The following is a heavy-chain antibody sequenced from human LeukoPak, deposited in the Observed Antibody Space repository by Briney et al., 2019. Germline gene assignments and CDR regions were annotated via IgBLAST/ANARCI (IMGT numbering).Heavy chain of an antibody. Sequence: ASVQVSCKASGYTFTGYYMHWVRQAPGQGLEWMGWINPNSGGTNYAQKFQGWVTMTRGTSISTAYMELSRLRSDDTAVYYCARAYYYDSSGYYESYSGFDYWGQGTLVTVSS. CDR3: ARAYYYDSSGYYESYSGFDY. D-gene: IGHD3-22*01. V-gene: IGHV1-2*04. CDR1: GYTFTGYY. CDR2: INPNSGGT. J-gene: IGHJ4*02.